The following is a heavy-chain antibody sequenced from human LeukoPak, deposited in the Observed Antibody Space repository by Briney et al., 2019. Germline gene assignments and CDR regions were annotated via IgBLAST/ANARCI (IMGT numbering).Heavy chain of an antibody. V-gene: IGHV1-69*04. J-gene: IGHJ4*02. Sequence: SVKVSCKASGGTFSSYAISWVRQAPGQGLEWMGRIIPILGIANYAQKFQGRVTITADKSTSTAHMELSSLRSEDTAVYYCARGYSYGKPFDYWGQGTLVTVSS. CDR2: IIPILGIA. D-gene: IGHD5-18*01. CDR1: GGTFSSYA. CDR3: ARGYSYGKPFDY.